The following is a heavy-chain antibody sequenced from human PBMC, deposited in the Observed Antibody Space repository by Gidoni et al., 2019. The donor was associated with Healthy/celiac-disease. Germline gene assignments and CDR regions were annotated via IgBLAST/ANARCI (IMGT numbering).Heavy chain of an antibody. V-gene: IGHV1-2*02. Sequence: GAAVKKPGASVKVSCKASGYTFTGYDMHWVRQAPGQGLEWMGWINPNSGGTNYAQKFQGRVTMTRDTSISTAYMELSRLRSDDTAVYYCARGGRVWFGELLRPYYFDYWGQGTLVTVSS. J-gene: IGHJ4*02. CDR1: GYTFTGYD. CDR3: ARGGRVWFGELLRPYYFDY. CDR2: INPNSGGT. D-gene: IGHD3-10*01.